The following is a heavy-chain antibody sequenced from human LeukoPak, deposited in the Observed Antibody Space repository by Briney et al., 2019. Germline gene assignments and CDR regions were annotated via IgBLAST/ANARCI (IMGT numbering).Heavy chain of an antibody. CDR1: GFTFSSYD. CDR2: IGTAGDT. D-gene: IGHD2-15*01. V-gene: IGHV3-13*01. CDR3: ARGGNRYCSGGSCYMFDY. Sequence: GGSLRLSCAASGFTFSSYDMHWVRQATGKGLEWVSAIGTAGDTYYPGSVKGRFTISRENAKNSLYLQMNSLRAGDTAAYYCARGGNRYCSGGSCYMFDYWGQGTLVTVSS. J-gene: IGHJ4*02.